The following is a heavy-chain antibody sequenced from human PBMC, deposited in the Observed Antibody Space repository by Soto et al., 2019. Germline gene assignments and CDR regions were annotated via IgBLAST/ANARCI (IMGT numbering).Heavy chain of an antibody. D-gene: IGHD6-13*01. CDR3: ARLRLEPEAANLPLMFGLDV. CDR2: ITPMLGTT. V-gene: IGHV1-69*01. J-gene: IGHJ6*02. Sequence: QVQLVQSGAEVKKPGSSVRVSCKASGDTFTDHSISWVRQAPAQGLEGLGVITPMLGTTNYSPKFQGRVTITADDSASTAFLDLTSLKSDDTAVYYCARLRLEPEAANLPLMFGLDVWGQGTTVSVSS. CDR1: GDTFTDHS.